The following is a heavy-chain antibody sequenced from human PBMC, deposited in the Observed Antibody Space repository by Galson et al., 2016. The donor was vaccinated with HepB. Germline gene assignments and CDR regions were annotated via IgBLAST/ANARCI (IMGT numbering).Heavy chain of an antibody. CDR3: VRGIDP. CDR1: GVTFTDYY. CDR2: ISATGIRT. J-gene: IGHJ5*02. Sequence: SLRLSCAASGVTFTDYYMSWIRQAPGKGLEWLSYISATGIRTYYADSVKGRFTISRDNTKNSLYLQMNSLRVEDTAVYYCVRGIDPWGQGTLVTVSS. V-gene: IGHV3-11*01.